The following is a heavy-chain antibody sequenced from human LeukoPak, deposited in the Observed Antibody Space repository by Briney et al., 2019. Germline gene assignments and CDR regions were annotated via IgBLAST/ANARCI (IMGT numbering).Heavy chain of an antibody. J-gene: IGHJ5*02. D-gene: IGHD6-6*01. CDR1: GFTFSSYW. CDR2: INSDGNNT. Sequence: PGGSLRLSCAASGFTFSSYWMHWVRQVPGKGLVWVSRINSDGNNTNYADSVKGRFTVSRDNTKNTLTLQMNSLRAEDTAVYYCARTGIAARPTVWFDPWGQGTLVTVSS. V-gene: IGHV3-74*01. CDR3: ARTGIAARPTVWFDP.